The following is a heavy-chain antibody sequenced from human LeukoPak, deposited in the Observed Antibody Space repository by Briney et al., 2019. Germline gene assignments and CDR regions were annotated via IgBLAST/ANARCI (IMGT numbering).Heavy chain of an antibody. CDR1: GFTFDDYT. V-gene: IGHV3-43*01. CDR3: AKGYSSGWYPFDY. Sequence: GGSPRLSCAASGFTFDDYTMHWVRQAPGKSLEWVSLITWDSGTTYYKDSVKGRFTISRDNSKNSLYLQMNSLRTEDTALYYCAKGYSSGWYPFDYWGQGTLVTVSS. J-gene: IGHJ4*02. CDR2: ITWDSGTT. D-gene: IGHD6-19*01.